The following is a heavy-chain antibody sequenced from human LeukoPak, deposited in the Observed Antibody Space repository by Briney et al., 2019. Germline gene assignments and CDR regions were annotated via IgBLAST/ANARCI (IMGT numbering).Heavy chain of an antibody. V-gene: IGHV3-30-3*01. J-gene: IGHJ4*02. CDR3: ARGPLIPAAPYQYFDY. CDR2: ISYDGSNK. D-gene: IGHD2-2*01. Sequence: GGALRLSCAASGFTFSSYAMHWVGQAPGKGLEWVAVISYDGSNKYYADSVKGRCTISRDNSKNTLYLQMNSLRAEDTAVYYCARGPLIPAAPYQYFDYWGQGTLVAVSS. CDR1: GFTFSSYA.